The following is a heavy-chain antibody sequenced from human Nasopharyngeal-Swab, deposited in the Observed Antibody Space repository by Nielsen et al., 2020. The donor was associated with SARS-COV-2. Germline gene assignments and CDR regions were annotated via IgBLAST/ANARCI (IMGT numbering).Heavy chain of an antibody. D-gene: IGHD4-23*01. CDR1: GLTFTNSW. CDR3: ARGGYGNYYYYYYYMDV. J-gene: IGHJ6*03. V-gene: IGHV3-7*01. CDR2: IKQDGSDK. Sequence: GESLKISCAASGLTFTNSWMSWVRQAPGKGLEWVANIKQDGSDKYYVDSVKGRFTISRDNAKNTVYLQMNSLRAEDTAVYYCARGGYGNYYYYYYYMDVWGKGTTVTVSS.